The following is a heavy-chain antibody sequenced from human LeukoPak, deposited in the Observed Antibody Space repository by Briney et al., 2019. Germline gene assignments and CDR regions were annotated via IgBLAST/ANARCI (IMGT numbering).Heavy chain of an antibody. CDR3: ARDGKSYYDFWSGYVIFDY. Sequence: PSETLSLTCTVSGGSIDTYYWNWIRQPPGKGLEWIGYVFHTGSTNYNPSLKSRVTISVDTSKNQFSLKLSSVTAADTAVYYCARDGKSYYDFWSGYVIFDYWGQGTLVTVSS. D-gene: IGHD3-3*01. J-gene: IGHJ4*02. CDR1: GGSIDTYY. CDR2: VFHTGST. V-gene: IGHV4-59*01.